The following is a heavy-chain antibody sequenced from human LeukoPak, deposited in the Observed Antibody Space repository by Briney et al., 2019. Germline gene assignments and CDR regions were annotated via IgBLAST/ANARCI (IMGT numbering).Heavy chain of an antibody. J-gene: IGHJ6*03. CDR1: SGSISSSNYY. CDR2: ISTIGIT. V-gene: IGHV4-61*02. CDR3: ARDGCGGSCFHYYYYYMDV. D-gene: IGHD2-15*01. Sequence: SQALSLTCTVSSGSISSSNYYWSWIRQPAGGGLEWIGRISTIGITNYNPSLISRVTISIDTSKNQFSLKLSSVTAADTAVYYCARDGCGGSCFHYYYYYMDVWGKGTTVTISS.